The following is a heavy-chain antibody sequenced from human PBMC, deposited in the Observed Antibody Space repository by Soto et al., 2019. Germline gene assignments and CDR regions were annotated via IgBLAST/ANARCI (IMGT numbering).Heavy chain of an antibody. CDR2: ISGSGGST. Sequence: EVQLLESGGGLVPPGGSMRLSCAASGFTFSRYAMSWVRQAPGKGLEWVSAISGSGGSTYYAHSVKCRFTISRVNSKIPLYLQRNSARGEDTAVYYCAKGSITIFRVVTPHFDYWCQGTLVTVSS. CDR3: AKGSITIFRVVTPHFDY. V-gene: IGHV3-23*01. J-gene: IGHJ4*01. D-gene: IGHD3-3*01. CDR1: GFTFSRYA.